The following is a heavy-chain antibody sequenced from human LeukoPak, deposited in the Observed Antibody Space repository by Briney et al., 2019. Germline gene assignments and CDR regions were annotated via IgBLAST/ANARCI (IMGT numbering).Heavy chain of an antibody. CDR3: AKGWQLVGY. J-gene: IGHJ4*02. Sequence: GGSLRLSCAASGFTFSDYWMHWVRQAPGKGLVWVSRIKTDGRDTNYADSVKGRFTISRDNAKNTLYLQMNSLRAEDTAVYYCAKGWQLVGYWGQGTLVTVSS. D-gene: IGHD6-6*01. CDR2: IKTDGRDT. CDR1: GFTFSDYW. V-gene: IGHV3-74*01.